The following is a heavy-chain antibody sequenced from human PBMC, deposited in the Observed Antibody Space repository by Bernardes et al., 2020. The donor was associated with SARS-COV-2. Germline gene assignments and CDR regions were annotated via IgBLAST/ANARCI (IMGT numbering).Heavy chain of an antibody. D-gene: IGHD2-15*01. CDR1: GGSINTGSFY. CDR2: IYYSGKT. V-gene: IGHV4-39*01. J-gene: IGHJ4*02. Sequence: SETLSLTCTVSGGSINTGSFYWGWIRQPPGKGLEWIGSIYYSGKTYYNPSLKSRLTISVDTSKNQFSLKLISVTAADTAVYYCARAEEPGRWYYFDSWGQGTLITVSS. CDR3: ARAEEPGRWYYFDS.